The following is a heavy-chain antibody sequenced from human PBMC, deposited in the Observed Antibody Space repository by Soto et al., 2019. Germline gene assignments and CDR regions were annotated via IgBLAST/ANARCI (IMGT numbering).Heavy chain of an antibody. CDR3: ARATIGDYILANIDY. D-gene: IGHD4-17*01. Sequence: GGSLRLSCAASGFTFSSYSMNWVRQAPGKGLEWVSYISSSSSTIYYADSVKGRFTISRDNAKNSLYLQMNSLRAEDTAVYYCARATIGDYILANIDYWGQGTLVTVSS. V-gene: IGHV3-48*01. CDR1: GFTFSSYS. J-gene: IGHJ4*02. CDR2: ISSSSSTI.